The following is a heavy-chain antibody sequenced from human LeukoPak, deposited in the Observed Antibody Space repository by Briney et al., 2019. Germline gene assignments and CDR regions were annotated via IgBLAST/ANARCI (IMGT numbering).Heavy chain of an antibody. CDR2: IYYSGST. Sequence: KPSETLSLTCTVSGGSISSYYWSWIRQPPGKGLEWIGYIYYSGSTNYNPSLKSRVTISVDTSKNQFSLKLSSVTAADTAVYYCARHDGSYLLPAPSFGYWGQGTLVTVSS. CDR1: GGSISSYY. J-gene: IGHJ4*02. CDR3: ARHDGSYLLPAPSFGY. V-gene: IGHV4-59*08. D-gene: IGHD1-26*01.